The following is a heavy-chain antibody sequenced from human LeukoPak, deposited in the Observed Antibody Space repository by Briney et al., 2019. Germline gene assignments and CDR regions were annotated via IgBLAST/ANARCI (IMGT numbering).Heavy chain of an antibody. CDR1: GFTFSSYA. J-gene: IGHJ4*02. CDR2: ISGSGGST. Sequence: GGSLRLSCAASGFTFSSYAMSWVRQAPGKGLEWVSAISGSGGSTYHADSVKGRFTISRDNSRNTLYLRMNSLRGEDSAIYYCAKDPYTSGWSYFDYWGQGALVTVSS. D-gene: IGHD6-19*01. V-gene: IGHV3-23*01. CDR3: AKDPYTSGWSYFDY.